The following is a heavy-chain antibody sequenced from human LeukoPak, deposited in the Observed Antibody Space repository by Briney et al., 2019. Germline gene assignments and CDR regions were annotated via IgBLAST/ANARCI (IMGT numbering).Heavy chain of an antibody. J-gene: IGHJ4*02. D-gene: IGHD4-17*01. CDR3: AKENYGDYAPFDY. CDR1: GFTFDDYA. V-gene: IGHV3-9*01. CDR2: INWNSASI. Sequence: GGSLRLSCAASGFTFDDYAMHWVRQAPGKGLEWVSGINWNSASIAYADSVKGRFTISRDNAKNSLYLQMNSLRAEDTALNYCAKENYGDYAPFDYWGQGTLVTVSS.